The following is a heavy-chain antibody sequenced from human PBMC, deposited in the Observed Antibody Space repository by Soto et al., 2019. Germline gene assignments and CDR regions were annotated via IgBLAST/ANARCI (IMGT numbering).Heavy chain of an antibody. Sequence: KSSETLSLTCTVSGGSISSSSYYWGWIRQPPGKGLEWIGSIYYSGSTYYNPSLKSRVTISLDTSKNQFSLKLSSVTAADTAVYYCASRLMPEPDYGDYYYFDYWGQGTLVTVSS. CDR3: ASRLMPEPDYGDYYYFDY. CDR1: GGSISSSSYY. CDR2: IYYSGST. J-gene: IGHJ4*02. V-gene: IGHV4-39*01. D-gene: IGHD4-17*01.